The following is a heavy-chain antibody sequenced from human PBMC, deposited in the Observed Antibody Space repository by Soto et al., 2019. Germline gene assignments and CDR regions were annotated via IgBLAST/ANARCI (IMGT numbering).Heavy chain of an antibody. CDR1: GFTFDDYA. Sequence: HPGGSLRLSCAASGFTFDDYAMHWVRQAPGKGLEWVSGISWNSGSIGYADSVKGRFTISRDNAKNSLYLQMNSLRAEDTALYYCAKNHLSSGWVVDYWGQGTLVTVSS. D-gene: IGHD6-19*01. J-gene: IGHJ4*02. CDR3: AKNHLSSGWVVDY. V-gene: IGHV3-9*01. CDR2: ISWNSGSI.